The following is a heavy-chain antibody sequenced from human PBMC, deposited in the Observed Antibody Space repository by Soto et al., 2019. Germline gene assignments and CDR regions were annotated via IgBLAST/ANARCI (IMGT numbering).Heavy chain of an antibody. D-gene: IGHD3-16*01. Sequence: SETLSLTCAVYGGSFSGYYWSWIRQPPGKGLEWIGEINHSGSTNYNPSLKSRVTISVDTSKNQFSLKLSSVTAADTAVYYCARVGPVSDGFYYFDYWGQGTLVTVSS. CDR1: GGSFSGYY. V-gene: IGHV4-34*01. CDR2: INHSGST. CDR3: ARVGPVSDGFYYFDY. J-gene: IGHJ4*02.